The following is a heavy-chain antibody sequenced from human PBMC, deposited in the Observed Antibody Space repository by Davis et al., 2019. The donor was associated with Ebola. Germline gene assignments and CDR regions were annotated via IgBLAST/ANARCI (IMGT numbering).Heavy chain of an antibody. CDR1: GGSISSSSYY. V-gene: IGHV4-39*07. D-gene: IGHD5-12*01. CDR3: ARVRGYSGYERFDP. CDR2: IYYSGST. J-gene: IGHJ5*02. Sequence: MPSETLSLTCTVSGGSISSSSYYWGWIRQPPGKGLEWIGSIYYSGSTYYNPSLKSRVTISVDTSKNQFSLKLSSVTAADTAVYYCARVRGYSGYERFDPWGQGTLVTVSS.